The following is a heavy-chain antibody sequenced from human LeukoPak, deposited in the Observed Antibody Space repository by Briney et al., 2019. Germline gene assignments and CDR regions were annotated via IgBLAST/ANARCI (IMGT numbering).Heavy chain of an antibody. J-gene: IGHJ3*02. CDR1: GFTFSNYG. V-gene: IGHV3-48*01. Sequence: GGSLRLSCAASGFTFSNYGMNWVRQAPGKGLEWVSYIGSIRTTVDYADSVKGRFTISRDNSKNTLYLQMNSLRAEDTAVYYCAKDPGSGSYYLDAFDIWGQGTMVTVSS. CDR2: IGSIRTTV. CDR3: AKDPGSGSYYLDAFDI. D-gene: IGHD1-26*01.